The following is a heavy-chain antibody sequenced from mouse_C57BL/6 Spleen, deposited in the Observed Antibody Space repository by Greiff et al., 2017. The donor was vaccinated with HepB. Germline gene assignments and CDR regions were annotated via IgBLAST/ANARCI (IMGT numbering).Heavy chain of an antibody. CDR2: INPGSGGT. CDR1: GYAFTNYL. CDR3: AIYDYDKGFDY. Sequence: VQRVESGAELVRPGTSVKVSCKASGYAFTNYLIEWVKQRPGQGLEWIGVINPGSGGTNYNEKFKGKATLTADKSSSTAYMQLSSLTSEDSAVYFCAIYDYDKGFDYWGQGTTLTVSS. J-gene: IGHJ2*01. V-gene: IGHV1-54*01. D-gene: IGHD2-4*01.